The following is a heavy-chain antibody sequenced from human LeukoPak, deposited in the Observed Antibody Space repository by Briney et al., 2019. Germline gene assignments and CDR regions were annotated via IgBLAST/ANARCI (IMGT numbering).Heavy chain of an antibody. CDR2: IYYSGSA. Sequence: SETLSLTCTVSGGSISGSSYHWGWIRQPPGKGLEWIGNIYYSGSAYYNPSLKSRLTISVDTSKNQFSLNLSSVTAADTAVYYCARHDSSGLDYWGQGTLDTVSS. J-gene: IGHJ4*02. D-gene: IGHD3-22*01. CDR3: ARHDSSGLDY. CDR1: GGSISGSSYH. V-gene: IGHV4-39*01.